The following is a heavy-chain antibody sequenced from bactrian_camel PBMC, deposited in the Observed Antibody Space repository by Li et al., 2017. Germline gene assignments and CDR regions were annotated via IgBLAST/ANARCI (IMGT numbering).Heavy chain of an antibody. CDR3: AASGKVECLGYVAAFAYNY. D-gene: IGHD5*01. CDR2: LRTGTGVT. CDR1: RFTYRTYT. J-gene: IGHJ4*01. V-gene: IGHV3S39*01. Sequence: LVESGGGLVQPGGSLRLSCTASRFTYRTYTMAWFRQVPGKGREGVAHLRTGTGVTWYADSAKGRFTISQDDAKNTLYLQMNSLKPEDTAMCYCAASGKVECLGYVAAFAYNYWGQGTQVTVS.